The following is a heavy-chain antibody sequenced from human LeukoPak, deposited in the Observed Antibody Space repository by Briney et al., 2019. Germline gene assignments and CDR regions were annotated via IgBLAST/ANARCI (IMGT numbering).Heavy chain of an antibody. CDR3: VKGAYDYIEVAYFDF. Sequence: GGSLRLSCAASGFTFSGFAMSWVRRTPGKGLEWVSIIIGSSGATVYADSVKGRFTISRDISKNTLYLQMNNLRVEDTAVYYCVKGAYDYIEVAYFDFWGQGILVTVSS. CDR1: GFTFSGFA. J-gene: IGHJ4*01. V-gene: IGHV3-23*01. D-gene: IGHD5-12*01. CDR2: IIGSSGAT.